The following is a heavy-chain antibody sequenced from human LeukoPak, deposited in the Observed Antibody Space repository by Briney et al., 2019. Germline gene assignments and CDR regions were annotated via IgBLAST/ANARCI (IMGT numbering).Heavy chain of an antibody. CDR1: GFTFSSYS. CDR3: ARAPLRDDYGDYEDY. Sequence: GGSLRLSCTASGFTFSSYSMNWVRQAPGKGLEWVSSISSSSSYIYYADSVKGRFTISRDNAKNSLYLQMNSLRAEDTAVYYCARAPLRDDYGDYEDYWGQGTLVTVSS. V-gene: IGHV3-21*01. J-gene: IGHJ4*02. D-gene: IGHD4-17*01. CDR2: ISSSSSYI.